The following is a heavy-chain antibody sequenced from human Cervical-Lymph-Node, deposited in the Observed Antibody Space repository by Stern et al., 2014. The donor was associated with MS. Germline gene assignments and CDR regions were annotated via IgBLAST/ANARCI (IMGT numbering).Heavy chain of an antibody. CDR2: ISAYKGNT. CDR1: GYSFTSYG. J-gene: IGHJ3*02. Sequence: VQLVESGPAVMKPWDSVTVSCKASGYSFTSYGISWGRQPPRQGHARKGWISAYKGNTNYAQKLKGRVTMTTDTSTSTAYMELRSLRADDTAVYYCARGLLGSENAFDIWGQGTMVTVSS. V-gene: IGHV1-18*01. D-gene: IGHD2-15*01. CDR3: ARGLLGSENAFDI.